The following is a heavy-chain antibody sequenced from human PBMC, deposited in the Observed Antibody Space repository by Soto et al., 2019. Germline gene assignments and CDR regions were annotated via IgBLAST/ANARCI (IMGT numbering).Heavy chain of an antibody. V-gene: IGHV3-33*01. CDR1: GFTFSSYG. D-gene: IGHD2-21*01. CDR2: IWYDGSNK. CDR3: AREKWVLFQYYYYYYGMDV. Sequence: QVQLVESGGGVVQPGRSLRLSCAASGFTFSSYGMHWVRQAPGKGLEWVAVIWYDGSNKYYADSVKGRFTISRDHSKNTPYLQMNSLRAEDTAVYYCAREKWVLFQYYYYYYGMDVWGQGTTVTVSS. J-gene: IGHJ6*02.